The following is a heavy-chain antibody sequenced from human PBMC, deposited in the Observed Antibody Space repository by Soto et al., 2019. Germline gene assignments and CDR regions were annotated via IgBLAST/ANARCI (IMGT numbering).Heavy chain of an antibody. Sequence: SVKVSCQASNGTFSSSAISWVRQAPGQGLEWMGGIIPIFGTANYAQKFQGRVTITADESTSTAYMELSSLRSEDTAGYYCAREGRDGTFFDYWGQGTLVTVSS. J-gene: IGHJ4*02. D-gene: IGHD3-10*01. CDR1: NGTFSSSA. CDR3: AREGRDGTFFDY. CDR2: IIPIFGTA. V-gene: IGHV1-69*13.